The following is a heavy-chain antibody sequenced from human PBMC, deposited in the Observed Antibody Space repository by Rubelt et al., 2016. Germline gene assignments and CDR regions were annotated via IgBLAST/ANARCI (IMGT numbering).Heavy chain of an antibody. CDR2: FDPEDGET. Sequence: QVQLVQSGAEVKKPGASVKVSCKVSGYTLTELSMHWVRQAPGKGLEWMGGFDPEDGETIYAQKFQGRVHMTEDTSTDTAYMELCSLRSEDTAVYYCARDVRESSNWYEEGNDYWGPEAQVTVSS. V-gene: IGHV1-24*01. CDR3: ARDVRESSNWYEEGNDY. CDR1: GYTLTELS. J-gene: IGHJ4*02. D-gene: IGHD1-1*01.